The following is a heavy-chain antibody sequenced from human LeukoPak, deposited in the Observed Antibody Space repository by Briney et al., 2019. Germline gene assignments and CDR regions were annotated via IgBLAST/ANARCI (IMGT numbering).Heavy chain of an antibody. CDR2: IYYSGST. D-gene: IGHD3-3*01. V-gene: IGHV4-39*01. CDR1: GGSISSSSYY. CDR3: ARATYDFWSGYLSPHYFDY. Sequence: SETLSLTCTVSGGSISSSSYYWGWIRQPPGRGLEWIGSIYYSGSTYYNPSLKSRVTISVDTSKNQSSLKLSSVTAADTAVYYCARATYDFWSGYLSPHYFDYWGQGTLVTVSS. J-gene: IGHJ4*02.